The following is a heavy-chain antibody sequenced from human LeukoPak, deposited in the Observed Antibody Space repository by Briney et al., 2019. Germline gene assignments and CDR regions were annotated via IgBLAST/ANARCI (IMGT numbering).Heavy chain of an antibody. J-gene: IGHJ4*02. V-gene: IGHV4-4*02. Sequence: KPSGTLTLTCGVSGGTITNTNYWTWVRQPPGKGLEWIGEVNLQGSTNYNPSLMGRVAIAVDTSENHISLQLTSVTAADTAVYYCAREGGPCRPHDYSGRGSLVTVSS. CDR2: VNLQGST. CDR3: AREGGPCRPHDY. CDR1: GGTITNTNY.